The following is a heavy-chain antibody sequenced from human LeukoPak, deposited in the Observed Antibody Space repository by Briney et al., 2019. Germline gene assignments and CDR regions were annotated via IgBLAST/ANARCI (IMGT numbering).Heavy chain of an antibody. CDR3: ASGVNYFDY. CDR2: ISSRSSYI. D-gene: IGHD3-3*01. J-gene: IGHJ4*02. CDR1: GFTFSSYN. Sequence: PVGSLRLSCAASGFTFSSYNMKWVRQAPGKGLEWVSSISSRSSYIFYADSVKGRFTISRDNAKKSLYLQMNSLRAEDTAVYYCASGVNYFDYWGQGTLVTVSS. V-gene: IGHV3-21*01.